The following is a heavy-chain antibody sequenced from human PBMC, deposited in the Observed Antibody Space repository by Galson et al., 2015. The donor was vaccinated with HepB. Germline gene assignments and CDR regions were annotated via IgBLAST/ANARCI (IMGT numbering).Heavy chain of an antibody. CDR2: IWYDGSNK. CDR1: GFTFSSYG. D-gene: IGHD2-15*01. J-gene: IGHJ4*02. CDR3: ARDGRGYCSGGSCFGLDY. Sequence: SLRLSCAASGFTFSSYGMHWVRQAPGKGLEWVAVIWYDGSNKYYADSVKGRFTISRDNSKNTLYLQMNSLRAEDTAVYYCARDGRGYCSGGSCFGLDYWGQGTLVTVSS. V-gene: IGHV3-33*01.